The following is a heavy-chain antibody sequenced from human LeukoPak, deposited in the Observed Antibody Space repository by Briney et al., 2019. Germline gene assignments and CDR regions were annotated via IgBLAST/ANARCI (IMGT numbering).Heavy chain of an antibody. CDR2: INTDGSST. D-gene: IGHD6-19*01. Sequence: GGSLRLSCAASGFTFSSYWMHWVRQAPGKGLVWVSRINTDGSSTSYADSVKGRFTISRDNAKNTLYLQMNSLSAVDTALYYCARDFSGWRYWGQGTLVTVSS. V-gene: IGHV3-74*01. CDR1: GFTFSSYW. J-gene: IGHJ4*02. CDR3: ARDFSGWRY.